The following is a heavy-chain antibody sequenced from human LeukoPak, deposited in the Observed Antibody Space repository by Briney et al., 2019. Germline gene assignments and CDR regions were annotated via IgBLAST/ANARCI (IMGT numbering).Heavy chain of an antibody. J-gene: IGHJ4*02. D-gene: IGHD6-6*01. CDR3: ARHSDSSSWYYFDY. CDR2: IYPGDSDV. V-gene: IGHV5-51*01. CDR1: GYRLTSYW. Sequence: GESLKISCKGSGYRLTSYWIGWVRQMPGKGLEWMGIIYPGDSDVRYSPSFHGQVTISADKSISTAYLRWNSLKASDTAMYYCARHSDSSSWYYFDYWGQGTLVTVSS.